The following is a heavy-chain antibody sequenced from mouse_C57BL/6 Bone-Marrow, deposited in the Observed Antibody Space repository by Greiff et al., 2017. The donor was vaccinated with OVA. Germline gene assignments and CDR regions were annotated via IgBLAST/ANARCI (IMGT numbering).Heavy chain of an antibody. D-gene: IGHD1-1*01. CDR1: GFTFSSYG. Sequence: EVKLMESGGDLVKPGGSLKLSCAASGFTFSSYGMSWVRQTPDKRLEWVATISSGGSYTYYPDSVKGRFTISRDNAKNTLYLQMSSLKSEDTAMYYCALYYYGSSPYWYFDVWGTGTTVTVSS. J-gene: IGHJ1*03. CDR2: ISSGGSYT. V-gene: IGHV5-6*01. CDR3: ALYYYGSSPYWYFDV.